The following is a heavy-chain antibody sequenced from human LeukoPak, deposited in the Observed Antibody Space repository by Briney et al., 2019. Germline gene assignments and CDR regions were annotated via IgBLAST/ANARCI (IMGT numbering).Heavy chain of an antibody. CDR2: ISGYNGNT. J-gene: IGHJ4*02. D-gene: IGHD1-26*01. CDR3: ARSGRGTYYYFDY. V-gene: IGHV1-18*01. CDR1: GYTFTSYG. Sequence: GASVKVSCKASGYTFTSYGISWVRQAPGQGLEWMGWISGYNGNTNYAQKLQGRGSMTADTSTTTAYMELRSQRSDDTAVHYCARSGRGTYYYFDYWGQGTLVTVSS.